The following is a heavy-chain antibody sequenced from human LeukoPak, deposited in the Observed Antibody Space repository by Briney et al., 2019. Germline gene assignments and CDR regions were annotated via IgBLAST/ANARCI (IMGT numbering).Heavy chain of an antibody. CDR1: GFTLPHYE. Sequence: GGSLRLSCATSGFTLPHYEIHWVRQAPGKGLEWLSYISTGGDTISYTDSVLGRFTMSADNAKNSLYLQMNNLRAEDTATYYSVRGRLLRLERFFDFWGQGTLVTVSS. CDR3: VRGRLLRLERFFDF. V-gene: IGHV3-48*03. J-gene: IGHJ4*02. D-gene: IGHD1-26*01. CDR2: ISTGGDTI.